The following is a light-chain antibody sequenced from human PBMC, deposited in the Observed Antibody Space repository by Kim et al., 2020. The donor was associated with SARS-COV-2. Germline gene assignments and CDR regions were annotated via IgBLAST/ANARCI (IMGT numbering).Light chain of an antibody. CDR1: QSVSSGY. CDR2: DAS. CDR3: QQYDKWPPLT. Sequence: EIVMTQSPATLSVSPGERATLSCRASQSVSSGYLAWYQQKPGQAPRLLIYDASTRATGIPARFSGSGSGSEFTLTISSLQSEDFGVYYCQQYDKWPPLTFGGGTKVDIK. V-gene: IGKV3-15*01. J-gene: IGKJ4*01.